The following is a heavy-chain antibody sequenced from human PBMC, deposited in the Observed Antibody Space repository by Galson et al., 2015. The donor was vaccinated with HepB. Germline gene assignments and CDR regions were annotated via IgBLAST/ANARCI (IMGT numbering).Heavy chain of an antibody. CDR2: ISPYIGDT. CDR3: ARDPRTFRFEGVAWFDP. V-gene: IGHV1-18*01. Sequence: SVKVSCKASGYTFTDFGIDWVRQAPGQGLEWMGWISPYIGDTRLAKKFEGRVTLTTDTSTATAYMELKSLRADDTAVYYCARDPRTFRFEGVAWFDPWGQGTQVTVSS. J-gene: IGHJ5*02. D-gene: IGHD3-16*01. CDR1: GYTFTDFG.